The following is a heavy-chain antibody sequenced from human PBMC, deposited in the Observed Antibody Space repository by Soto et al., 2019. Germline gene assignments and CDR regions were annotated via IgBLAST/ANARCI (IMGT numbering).Heavy chain of an antibody. CDR3: ARQYCSGGSCYSEEFTYYYYGMDV. J-gene: IGHJ6*02. CDR2: ISYDGSNK. V-gene: IGHV3-30-3*01. D-gene: IGHD2-15*01. Sequence: GGSLRLSCAASGFTFSSYAMHWVRQAPGKGLEWVAVISYDGSNKYYADSVKGRFTISRDNSKNTLYLQMNSLRAEDTAVYYCARQYCSGGSCYSEEFTYYYYGMDVWGQGTTVTVSS. CDR1: GFTFSSYA.